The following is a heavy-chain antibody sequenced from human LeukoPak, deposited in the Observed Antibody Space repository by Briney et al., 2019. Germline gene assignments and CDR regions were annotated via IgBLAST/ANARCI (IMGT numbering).Heavy chain of an antibody. Sequence: GSLRLSCTASGFTSGFSFSTYAMSWVRQAPGKGLEWVSTISSSGGSTYYADSVKGRFTISRDNSKNKVYLQMNTLRAEDTAVYYCAKMATGTLQEFDYWGQGTLVTVSS. CDR3: AKMATGTLQEFDY. V-gene: IGHV3-23*01. CDR2: ISSSGGST. CDR1: GFSFSTYA. J-gene: IGHJ4*02. D-gene: IGHD3-10*01.